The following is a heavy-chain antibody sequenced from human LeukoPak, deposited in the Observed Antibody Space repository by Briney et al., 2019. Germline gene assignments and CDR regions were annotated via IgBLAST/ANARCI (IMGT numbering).Heavy chain of an antibody. V-gene: IGHV1-3*01. CDR1: GYTFTSYS. D-gene: IGHD3-3*01. Sequence: ASVKVSCKASGYTFTSYSLHWVRQAPGQRLEWMGWINPGNGKTKYPQTFQGRVTISRDTSASTAYMELRSLRSEDTAVYYCTLFDYDSWSAYLHWGQGALDTVSS. CDR3: TLFDYDSWSAYLH. J-gene: IGHJ4*02. CDR2: INPGNGKT.